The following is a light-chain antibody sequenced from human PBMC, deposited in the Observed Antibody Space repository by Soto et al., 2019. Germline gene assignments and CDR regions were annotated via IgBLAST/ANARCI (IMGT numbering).Light chain of an antibody. CDR2: KAS. CDR1: QSISNW. V-gene: IGKV1-5*03. CDR3: QQYDGYSPWA. Sequence: DIQMTQSPSTLSASVGDRVIITCRASQSISNWLAWYQQKPGKAPKLLIYKASSLESGVPSRFSGSGSGTEFTLTISSLQPDDFATYYCQQYDGYSPWAFGQGTKVEIK. J-gene: IGKJ1*01.